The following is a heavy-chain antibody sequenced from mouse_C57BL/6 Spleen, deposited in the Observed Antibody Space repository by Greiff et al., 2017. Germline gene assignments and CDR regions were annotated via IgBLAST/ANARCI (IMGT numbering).Heavy chain of an antibody. Sequence: DVQLVESGGGLVKPGGSLKLSCAASGFTFSSYAMSWVRQTPEKRLEWVETISDGGSYTYYPDNVKGRFTISRDNAKNNLYLQMSHLTSEDTAMYYWARDRGGSYFDYWGQGTTLTVSS. V-gene: IGHV5-4*01. J-gene: IGHJ2*01. CDR1: GFTFSSYA. CDR2: ISDGGSYT. CDR3: ARDRGGSYFDY.